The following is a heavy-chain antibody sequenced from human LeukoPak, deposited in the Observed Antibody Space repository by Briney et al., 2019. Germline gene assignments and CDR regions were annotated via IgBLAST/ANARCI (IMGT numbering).Heavy chain of an antibody. J-gene: IGHJ4*02. Sequence: PGGSLRLSCAASGFTFRNSWMIWVRQAPGKGLEWVGRIKNKNNGGATDYAAPVTGRFTISRDDSRNTLYLQMNSLKTEDTGVYYCTTGSTSDYGSGSYTTIDYWGQGTLVTVSS. CDR2: IKNKNNGGAT. CDR3: TTGSTSDYGSGSYTTIDY. CDR1: GFTFRNSW. D-gene: IGHD3-10*01. V-gene: IGHV3-15*01.